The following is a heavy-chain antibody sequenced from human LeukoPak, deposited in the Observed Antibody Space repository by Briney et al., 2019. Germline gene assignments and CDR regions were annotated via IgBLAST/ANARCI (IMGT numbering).Heavy chain of an antibody. Sequence: SETLSLTCTVSGGSISSYYWSWIRQPPGKGLEWIGYIYYSGSTNYNPSLKSRVTISIDTSKNQFSLKLSSVTAADTATYYCARTPGVLYYFDYWGQGTLVTVSS. V-gene: IGHV4-59*08. D-gene: IGHD3-10*01. CDR2: IYYSGST. J-gene: IGHJ4*02. CDR3: ARTPGVLYYFDY. CDR1: GGSISSYY.